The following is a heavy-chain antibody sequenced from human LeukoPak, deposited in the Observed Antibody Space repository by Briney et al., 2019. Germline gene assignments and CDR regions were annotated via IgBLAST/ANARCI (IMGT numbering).Heavy chain of an antibody. J-gene: IGHJ4*02. D-gene: IGHD3-9*01. Sequence: SETLSLTCDVSGGSIDSTNWWNWVRQPPGKGLEWIGEIHHDGRINYNPSLKSRVTLSVDKSKNQFSLKLSSVTAADTAVYYCARGLLTDILTGYYPEGYFDYWGQGTLVTVSS. CDR2: IHHDGRI. CDR3: ARGLLTDILTGYYPEGYFDY. CDR1: GGSIDSTNW. V-gene: IGHV4/OR15-8*01.